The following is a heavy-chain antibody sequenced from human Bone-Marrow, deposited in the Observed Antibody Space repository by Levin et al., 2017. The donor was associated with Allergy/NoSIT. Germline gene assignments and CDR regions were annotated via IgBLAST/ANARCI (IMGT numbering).Heavy chain of an antibody. CDR2: MNPSSGST. D-gene: IGHD6-13*01. Sequence: GESLKISCKASGYSFTSHDINWVRQAPGQGLEWMGWMNPSSGSTGYAQKFQDRVTMTRTTSISTAYMELSSLRSEDTAVYYCARGYSTTWYPWFDSWGQGNLVTVSP. CDR3: ARGYSTTWYPWFDS. CDR1: GYSFTSHD. J-gene: IGHJ5*01. V-gene: IGHV1-8*01.